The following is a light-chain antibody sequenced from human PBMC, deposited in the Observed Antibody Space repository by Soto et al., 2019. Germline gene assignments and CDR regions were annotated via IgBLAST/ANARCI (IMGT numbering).Light chain of an antibody. Sequence: EIVMTQSPATLSVSPGDRATLSCRASQSVNSNLAWYQKRPGQPPRLLIYDAFTRATGTPGRFSGSGSGTEYTLTIDSLQSEDFAVYYCLQYNKWPPFTFGPGTKVDIK. CDR2: DAF. CDR3: LQYNKWPPFT. CDR1: QSVNSN. V-gene: IGKV3-15*01. J-gene: IGKJ3*01.